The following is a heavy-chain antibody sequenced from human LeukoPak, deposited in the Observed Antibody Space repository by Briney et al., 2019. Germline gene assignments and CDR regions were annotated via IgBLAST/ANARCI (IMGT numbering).Heavy chain of an antibody. Sequence: GGSLRLSCAASGFTFSNAWMSWVRQAPGKGLEWVSAISGSGGSTYYADSVKGRFTISRDNSKNTLYLQMNSLRAEDTAVYYCAKVWGLPGIWGQGTLVTVSS. CDR1: GFTFSNAW. D-gene: IGHD5/OR15-5a*01. V-gene: IGHV3-23*01. J-gene: IGHJ4*02. CDR2: ISGSGGST. CDR3: AKVWGLPGI.